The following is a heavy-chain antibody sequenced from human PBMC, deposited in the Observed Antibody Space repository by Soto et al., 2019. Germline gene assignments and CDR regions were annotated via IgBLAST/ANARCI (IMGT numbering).Heavy chain of an antibody. V-gene: IGHV3-7*01. J-gene: IGHJ4*02. CDR1: GFTFSSYW. CDR3: ARDLPNSNWAYYFDS. CDR2: IKQDGSEK. Sequence: GGSLRLSCAASGFTFSSYWMSWVRQAPGKGLEWVANIKQDGSEKYYVDSVKGRFTISRDNAKNSLYLQMNNLRDEDTAVYYCARDLPNSNWAYYFDSWGQGTQVTVSS. D-gene: IGHD3-16*01.